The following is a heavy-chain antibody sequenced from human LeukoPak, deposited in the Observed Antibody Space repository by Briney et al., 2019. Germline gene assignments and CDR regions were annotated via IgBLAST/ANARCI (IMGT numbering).Heavy chain of an antibody. Sequence: SETLSLTCAVSGGSISSSSSYWGWIRQPPGKGLEWIGSVYYSGSTYYNPSLKSRITISVDTSRNQFSLKLSSVTAADTAVYYCARMYSSGWYGYYFDNWGQGTLVTVSS. CDR1: GGSISSSSSY. D-gene: IGHD6-19*01. CDR3: ARMYSSGWYGYYFDN. J-gene: IGHJ4*02. V-gene: IGHV4-39*01. CDR2: VYYSGST.